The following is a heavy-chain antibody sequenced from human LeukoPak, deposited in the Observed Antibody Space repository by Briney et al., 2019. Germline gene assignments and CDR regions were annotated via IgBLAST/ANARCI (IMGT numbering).Heavy chain of an antibody. CDR1: VDSLRSYY. CDR2: PYTRGST. J-gene: IGHJ5*02. V-gene: IGHV4-4*07. CDR3: ARDRDPQWLVPFDP. D-gene: IGHD6-19*01. Sequence: KPSETLSLTRTVSVDSLRSYYGSGMRHPAGKGRVGRGHPYTRGSTNYNTSLKSRVTMSVDTSKKQCPRKLSSVTAADTAVYYCARDRDPQWLVPFDPWGQGTLVTVSS.